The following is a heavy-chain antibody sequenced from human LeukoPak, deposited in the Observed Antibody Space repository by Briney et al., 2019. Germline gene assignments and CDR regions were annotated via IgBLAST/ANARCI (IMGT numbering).Heavy chain of an antibody. V-gene: IGHV5-51*01. Sequence: GESLKISCKGSGYSFTSYWIGWVRQMPGKGLEWMGIIYPGDSDTRYSPSFQGQVTISADKSISTAYLQWSSLKASDTATYYCARRDYDSSGYYWFDYWGQETLVTVSS. D-gene: IGHD3-22*01. CDR1: GYSFTSYW. CDR2: IYPGDSDT. CDR3: ARRDYDSSGYYWFDY. J-gene: IGHJ4*02.